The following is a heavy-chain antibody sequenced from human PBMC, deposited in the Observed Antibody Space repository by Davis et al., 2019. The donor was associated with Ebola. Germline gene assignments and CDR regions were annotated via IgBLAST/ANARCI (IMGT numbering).Heavy chain of an antibody. CDR2: IIPILGIA. V-gene: IGHV1-69*04. Sequence: SVKVSCKASGGTFSSYAISWVRQAPGQGLEWMGRIIPILGIANYAQKFQGRVTITADESTSTAYMELSSLRSEDTAVYYCARGEWELLGARFDPWGQGTLVTVSS. D-gene: IGHD1-26*01. CDR3: ARGEWELLGARFDP. CDR1: GGTFSSYA. J-gene: IGHJ5*02.